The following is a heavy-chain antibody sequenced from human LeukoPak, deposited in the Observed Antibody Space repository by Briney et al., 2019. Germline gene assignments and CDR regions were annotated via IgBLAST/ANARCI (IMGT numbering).Heavy chain of an antibody. CDR3: ARGRGFDY. CDR2: IKQDGGEK. Sequence: SGGSLRLSCAASGFTVSTHYMNWVRQAPGKGLEWVANIKQDGGEKYYVDSVKGRFTISRDSAKNSLYLQMNSLRAEDTAMYYCARGRGFDYWGQGTLVSVSS. J-gene: IGHJ4*02. V-gene: IGHV3-7*01. CDR1: GFTVSTHY.